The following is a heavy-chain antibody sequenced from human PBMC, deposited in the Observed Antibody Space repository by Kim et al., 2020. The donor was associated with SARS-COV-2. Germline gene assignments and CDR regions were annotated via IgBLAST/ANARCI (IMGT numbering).Heavy chain of an antibody. J-gene: IGHJ3*02. Sequence: GESLKISCKGSGYSFTFYWIGWVRQMPGKGLEWMGIIHPGDSDTRYSPSFQGQVTISVDKSTSAAYLQWSSLKASDTAMYYCARHRPRLTSSDAFDSWGQGTMVTVSS. CDR3: ARHRPRLTSSDAFDS. CDR1: GYSFTFYW. D-gene: IGHD3-9*01. V-gene: IGHV5-51*01. CDR2: IHPGDSDT.